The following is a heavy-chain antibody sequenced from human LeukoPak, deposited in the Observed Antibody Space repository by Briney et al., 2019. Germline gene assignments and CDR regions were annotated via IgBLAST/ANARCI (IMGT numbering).Heavy chain of an antibody. CDR3: AREGDGWHNPPRHYYYYYGMDV. Sequence: PGGSLRLSCAASGFTFSDYYMSWIRQAPGKGLEWVSYISSSGSTIYYADSVKGRFTISRDNAKNSLYLQMNSLRAEDTAVYYCAREGDGWHNPPRHYYYYYGMDVWGQGTTVTVSS. D-gene: IGHD5-24*01. J-gene: IGHJ6*02. CDR1: GFTFSDYY. V-gene: IGHV3-11*01. CDR2: ISSSGSTI.